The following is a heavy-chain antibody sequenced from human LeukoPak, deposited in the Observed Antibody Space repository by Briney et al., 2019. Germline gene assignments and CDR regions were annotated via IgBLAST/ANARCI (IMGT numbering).Heavy chain of an antibody. D-gene: IGHD3-10*01. V-gene: IGHV1-69*13. J-gene: IGHJ4*02. CDR3: ARDLEDTMVRGVTFPFDY. Sequence: ASVKVSCKASGGTFSSYAISWVRQAPGQGLEWMGGIIPIFGTANYAQKFQGRATITADESTSTAYMELSSLRSEDTAVYYCARDLEDTMVRGVTFPFDYWGQGTLVTVSS. CDR1: GGTFSSYA. CDR2: IIPIFGTA.